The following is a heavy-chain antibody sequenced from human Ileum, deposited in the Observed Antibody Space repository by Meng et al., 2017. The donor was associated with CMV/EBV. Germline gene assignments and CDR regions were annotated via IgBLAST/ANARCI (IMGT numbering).Heavy chain of an antibody. CDR2: IYYSGNT. D-gene: IGHD6-19*01. CDR1: NGSISSGAQY. Sequence: VYNGSISSGAQYWSWFRQHPGKGLEWIGYIYYSGNTYYNPSLQSRATISVDTSQNSFSLRLSSVTAADTAVYYCARLRAGISCFDPWGQGALVTVSS. CDR3: ARLRAGISCFDP. V-gene: IGHV4-31*02. J-gene: IGHJ5*02.